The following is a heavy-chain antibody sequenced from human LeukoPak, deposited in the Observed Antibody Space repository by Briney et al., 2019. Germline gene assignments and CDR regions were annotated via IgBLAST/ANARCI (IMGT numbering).Heavy chain of an antibody. V-gene: IGHV3-21*01. CDR2: ISSSSSYI. Sequence: GGSLRLSCAASGFTFSSYSMNWVRQAPGKGLGWVSSISSSSSYIYYADSVKGRFTISRDNAKNSLYLQMNSLRAEDAAVYYCARDVRQLVLYWGQGTLVTVSS. CDR1: GFTFSSYS. J-gene: IGHJ4*02. D-gene: IGHD6-6*01. CDR3: ARDVRQLVLY.